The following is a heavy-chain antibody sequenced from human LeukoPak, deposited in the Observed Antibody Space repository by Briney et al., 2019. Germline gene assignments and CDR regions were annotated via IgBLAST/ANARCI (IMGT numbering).Heavy chain of an antibody. V-gene: IGHV3-23*01. D-gene: IGHD6-19*01. CDR1: GFTFSSYA. J-gene: IGHJ4*02. CDR2: ISGSGGST. CDR3: APTGSSGWYYYFDY. Sequence: GGSLRLSCAASGFTFSSYAMSWVRQAPGKGPEWVSAISGSGGSTYYADSVKGRFTISRDNSKNTLYLQMNSLRAEDTAVYYCAPTGSSGWYYYFDYWGQGTLVTVSS.